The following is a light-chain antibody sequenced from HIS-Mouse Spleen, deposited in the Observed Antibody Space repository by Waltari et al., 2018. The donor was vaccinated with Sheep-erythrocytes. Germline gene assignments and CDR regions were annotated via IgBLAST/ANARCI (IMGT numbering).Light chain of an antibody. CDR3: CSYAGSYNHV. Sequence: SSELTQDPAVSVALGQTVRITCQGDSLRSYSXSWYQQKPGQAPVLVIYGKNNRPSGIPDRFSGSKSGNTASLTISGLQAEDEADYYCCSYAGSYNHVFATGTKVTVL. J-gene: IGLJ1*01. CDR2: GKN. V-gene: IGLV3-19*01. CDR1: SLRSYS.